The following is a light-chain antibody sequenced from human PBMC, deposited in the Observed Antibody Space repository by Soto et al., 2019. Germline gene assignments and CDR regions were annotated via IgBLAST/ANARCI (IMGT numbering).Light chain of an antibody. J-gene: IGKJ4*01. CDR1: QTISTY. V-gene: IGKV1-39*01. Sequence: DIQMTQSPSSLSASVGDRVTISCRASQTISTYLHWYQHKPGRAPRLLISDVSTLQSGVPGRFRGSGSETAFTLTITYLQSEDFATYYCQQGYSIHALTFGGGTKVELK. CDR2: DVS. CDR3: QQGYSIHALT.